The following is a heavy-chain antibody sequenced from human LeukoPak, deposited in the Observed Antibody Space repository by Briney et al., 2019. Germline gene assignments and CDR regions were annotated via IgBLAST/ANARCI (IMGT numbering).Heavy chain of an antibody. CDR3: TIIPNVILFTHYFEY. J-gene: IGHJ4*02. V-gene: IGHV1-69*13. CDR2: IIPIFGTT. D-gene: IGHD2-21*01. CDR1: GGTFSSYA. Sequence: ASVKVSCKASGGTFSSYAISWVRQAPGQGLEWMGGIIPIFGTTNYAQKFQGRVTITADEPTRTAYMELTYVRSDDTAVYYCTIIPNVILFTHYFEYWGQGTLVTVSS.